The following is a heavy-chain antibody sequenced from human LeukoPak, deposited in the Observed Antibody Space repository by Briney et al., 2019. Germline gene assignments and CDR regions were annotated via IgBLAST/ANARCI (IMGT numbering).Heavy chain of an antibody. CDR3: ASVYSSDSSIRPFDY. CDR2: ISYGGST. CDR1: GGCINSDSYY. Sequence: PSESLSLTCTVSGGCINSDSYYWAWMRQPPEKGLEWIVAISYGGSTYYNPSLKSLFTMSVDTCKNQYSLKLTSVTAADTAVYYCASVYSSDSSIRPFDYWGQGTLVTVSS. V-gene: IGHV4-39*01. J-gene: IGHJ4*02. D-gene: IGHD2-21*01.